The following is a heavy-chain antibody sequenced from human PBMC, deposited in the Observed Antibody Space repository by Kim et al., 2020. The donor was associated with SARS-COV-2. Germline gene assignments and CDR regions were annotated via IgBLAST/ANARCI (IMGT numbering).Heavy chain of an antibody. CDR2: INHSGST. D-gene: IGHD5-18*01. V-gene: IGHV4-34*01. CDR1: GGSFSGYY. J-gene: IGHJ4*02. CDR3: ARRGGFRIQLWPYDY. Sequence: SETLSLTCAVYGGSFSGYYWSWIRQPPGKGLEWIGEINHSGSTNYNPSLKSRVTISVDTSKNQFSLKLSSVTAADTAVYYCARRGGFRIQLWPYDYWGQGTLVTVSS.